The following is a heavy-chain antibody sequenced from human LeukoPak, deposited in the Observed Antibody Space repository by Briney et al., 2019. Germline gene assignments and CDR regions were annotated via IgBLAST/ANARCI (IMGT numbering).Heavy chain of an antibody. CDR1: GYTFTGYY. Sequence: ASVKVSCKASGYTFTGYYMHWVRQAPGQGLEWMGWINPNSGGTNYAQKFQGRVTMARDTSISTAYMELSRLRSDDTAVYYCAREGSTAMVTNWFDPWGQGTLVTVSS. J-gene: IGHJ5*02. D-gene: IGHD5-18*01. V-gene: IGHV1-2*02. CDR3: AREGSTAMVTNWFDP. CDR2: INPNSGGT.